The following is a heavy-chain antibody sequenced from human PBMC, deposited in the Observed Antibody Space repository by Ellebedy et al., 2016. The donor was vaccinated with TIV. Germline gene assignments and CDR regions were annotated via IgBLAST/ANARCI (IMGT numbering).Heavy chain of an antibody. Sequence: SETLSLTCAVYGGSFSGYYWSWIRQPPGKGLEWIGEINQSGSTNYNPSLKSRVTISVDTSKNQFSLKLSSVTAADTAVYYCARNGLGLNDPRKEYNWFDPWGQGTLVTVSS. CDR1: GGSFSGYY. V-gene: IGHV4-34*01. CDR2: INQSGST. D-gene: IGHD1-1*01. J-gene: IGHJ5*02. CDR3: ARNGLGLNDPRKEYNWFDP.